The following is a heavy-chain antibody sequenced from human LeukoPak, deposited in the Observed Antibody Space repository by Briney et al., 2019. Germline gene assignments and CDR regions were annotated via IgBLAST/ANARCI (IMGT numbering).Heavy chain of an antibody. CDR1: GFTFSSYG. J-gene: IGHJ5*02. V-gene: IGHV3-30*03. Sequence: GRSLRLSCAASGFTFSSYGMHWVRQAPGKGLEWVAVISYDGSNKYYADSVKGRFTISGDSAKNSVFLQMNNLRVEDTAVYYCARDHRYALDTWGQGTLVTVSS. CDR3: ARDHRYALDT. CDR2: ISYDGSNK. D-gene: IGHD5-12*01.